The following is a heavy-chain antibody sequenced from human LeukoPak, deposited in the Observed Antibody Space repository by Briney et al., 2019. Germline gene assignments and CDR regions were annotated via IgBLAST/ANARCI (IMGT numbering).Heavy chain of an antibody. Sequence: GESLKISCKGSGYSFPNYWIGWVRQMPGKGLEWMGIIYPGDADTRYSPSFQGQVTISADKSINTAFLQWSSLKASDTAMYYCARQGIMVAGAFDFWGQGIVVTASS. CDR2: IYPGDADT. CDR1: GYSFPNYW. V-gene: IGHV5-51*01. CDR3: ARQGIMVAGAFDF. D-gene: IGHD2-15*01. J-gene: IGHJ4*02.